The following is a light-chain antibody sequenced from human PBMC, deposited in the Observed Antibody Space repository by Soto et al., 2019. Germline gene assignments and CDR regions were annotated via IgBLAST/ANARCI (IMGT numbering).Light chain of an antibody. V-gene: IGKV1-5*03. CDR3: QQYDDYWT. Sequence: DIQMTQSPSTLSASVGDRVTITCRASQNINIWLAWYQQKPGKAPKLLIYRASNLDSGVPSRFSGSGSGTEFTLTIISLQPDDSATYFCQQYDDYWTFGQGTTVEVK. CDR1: QNINIW. CDR2: RAS. J-gene: IGKJ1*01.